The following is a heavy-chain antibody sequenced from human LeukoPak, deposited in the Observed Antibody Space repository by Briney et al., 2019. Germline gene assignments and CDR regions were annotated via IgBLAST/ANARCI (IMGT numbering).Heavy chain of an antibody. D-gene: IGHD4-17*01. Sequence: SETLSLTCTVSGGSTSSHYWSWIRQPPGRGLEWIGYIYSSGTTNYNPSLKSRVTISVDTSKNQFSLKLNSVTAADTAVYSCARASFGDYSAEYFHHWGQGTLVTVSS. J-gene: IGHJ1*01. CDR1: GGSTSSHY. V-gene: IGHV4-59*11. CDR2: IYSSGTT. CDR3: ARASFGDYSAEYFHH.